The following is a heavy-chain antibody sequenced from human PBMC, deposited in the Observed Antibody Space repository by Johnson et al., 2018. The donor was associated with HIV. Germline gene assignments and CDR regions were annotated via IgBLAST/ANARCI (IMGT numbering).Heavy chain of an antibody. CDR3: AKDRIRSTAPDTFDV. CDR1: GFTFSSYA. V-gene: IGHV3-23*04. J-gene: IGHJ3*01. Sequence: VQLVESGGGLVKPAGSLRLSCSASGFTFSSYAMSWVRQAPGKGLEWVSAISGSGDSAYYADSVKGRFTISRDNSKNTLYLQMDSLRAVDTAVFYCAKDRIRSTAPDTFDVWGQGTMVTVSS. CDR2: ISGSGDSA. D-gene: IGHD5-18*01.